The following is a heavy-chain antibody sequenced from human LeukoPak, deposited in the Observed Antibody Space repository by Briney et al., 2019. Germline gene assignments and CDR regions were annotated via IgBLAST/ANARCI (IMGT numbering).Heavy chain of an antibody. CDR3: ANFSLSAPREGYFDY. CDR2: ISYDGGNK. J-gene: IGHJ4*02. D-gene: IGHD2/OR15-2a*01. CDR1: GFTFSNYG. V-gene: IGHV3-30*18. Sequence: GGSLRLSCAASGFTFSNYGMHWVRQAPGKGLEWVAVISYDGGNKNYADSVKGRFTISRDNSKNTLYLQMNSLRAEDTAVYYCANFSLSAPREGYFDYGGRGPLATVSS.